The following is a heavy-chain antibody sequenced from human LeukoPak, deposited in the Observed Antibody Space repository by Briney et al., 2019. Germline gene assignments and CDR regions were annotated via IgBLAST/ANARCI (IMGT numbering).Heavy chain of an antibody. Sequence: PGGSLRLSCAASGFTFSFAWMSWVRQAPGRGLEWVGRIKSKILGGTTDYAAPVKGRFTISRDDSQNTLYLQMNSLRAEDTALYYCAKGFGNTWYYFDYWGQGTLVTVSS. D-gene: IGHD1/OR15-1a*01. CDR1: GFTFSFAW. J-gene: IGHJ4*02. CDR2: IKSKILGGTT. V-gene: IGHV3-15*01. CDR3: AKGFGNTWYYFDY.